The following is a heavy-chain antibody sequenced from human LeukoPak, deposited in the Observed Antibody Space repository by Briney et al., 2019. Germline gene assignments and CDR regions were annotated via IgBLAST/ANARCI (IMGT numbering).Heavy chain of an antibody. D-gene: IGHD1-14*01. CDR3: ARLITSEAGRGMDV. V-gene: IGHV3-23*01. CDR2: ISGSGGTT. CDR1: GFTFSSYA. J-gene: IGHJ6*02. Sequence: GGSLRLSCAASGFTFSSYAMSWVRQAPGKGLEWVSGISGSGGTTYYADSVKGRFTISRDSSKNTLYLQMSSLRVEDTALYYCARLITSEAGRGMDVWGQGTTVTVSS.